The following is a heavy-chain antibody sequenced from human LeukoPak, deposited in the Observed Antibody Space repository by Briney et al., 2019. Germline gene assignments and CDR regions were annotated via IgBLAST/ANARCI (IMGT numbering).Heavy chain of an antibody. CDR2: ISRNSGSI. CDR3: ARIAARDYYFDY. D-gene: IGHD6-6*01. CDR1: GFTFDDYA. J-gene: IGHJ4*02. V-gene: IGHV3-9*01. Sequence: GGSLRLSCAASGFTFDDYAMHWVRQAPGKGLEWVSGISRNSGSIGYADSVKGRFTISRDNAKNSLYLQMNSLRAEDTALYYCARIAARDYYFDYWGQGTLVTVSS.